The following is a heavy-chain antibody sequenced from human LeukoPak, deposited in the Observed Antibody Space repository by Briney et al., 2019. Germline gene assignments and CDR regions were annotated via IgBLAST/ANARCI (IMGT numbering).Heavy chain of an antibody. CDR3: ARLGARQMLEY. CDR2: IKQDGGQI. V-gene: IGHV3-7*01. CDR1: EFTFSSYW. D-gene: IGHD4-17*01. J-gene: IGHJ4*02. Sequence: GGSLRLSCAASEFTFSSYWMSWVRQAPGKGLEWVANIKQDGGQIYYLDSVKGRFTVSRDNAKNSLYLQMDSLRAEDTAVYYCARLGARQMLEYWGQGTLVTVSS.